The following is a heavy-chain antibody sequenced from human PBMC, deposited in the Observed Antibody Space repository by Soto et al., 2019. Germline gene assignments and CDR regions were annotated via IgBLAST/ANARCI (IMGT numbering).Heavy chain of an antibody. CDR3: AKGLLSSGYYWLFPFDY. J-gene: IGHJ4*02. D-gene: IGHD3-22*01. CDR1: GFTFCSYA. CDR2: ISGSGGST. Sequence: GGSLRLSCAASGFTFCSYAMSWVRQAPGKGLEWVSAISGSGGSTYYADSVKSRFTISRDNSKNTLYLQMNSLRAEDTAVYYGAKGLLSSGYYWLFPFDYWGQGTLVSVSS. V-gene: IGHV3-23*01.